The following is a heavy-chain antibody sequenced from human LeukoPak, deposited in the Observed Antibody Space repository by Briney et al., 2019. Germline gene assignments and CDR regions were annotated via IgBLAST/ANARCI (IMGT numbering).Heavy chain of an antibody. CDR1: GFTFGDYA. D-gene: IGHD2-2*01. V-gene: IGHV3-49*03. CDR2: TRSKAYGGTT. Sequence: GGSLRLSCTAYGFTFGDYAMSWFRQAPGKGLEWVGFTRSKAYGGTTEYAASVKGRFTISRDDSKSIAYLQMNSLKTADTALYYCTRAVVVPAAMVSRERFDPRGQGTLVTVSS. CDR3: TRAVVVPAAMVSRERFDP. J-gene: IGHJ5*02.